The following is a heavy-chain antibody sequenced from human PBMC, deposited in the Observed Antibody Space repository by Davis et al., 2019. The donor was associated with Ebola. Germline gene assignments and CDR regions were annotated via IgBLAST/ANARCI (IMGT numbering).Heavy chain of an antibody. CDR3: VNSRDSGSYSYYGMDV. V-gene: IGHV3-30-3*01. Sequence: GGSLRLSCAASGFTFSSYAMHWVRQAPGKGLEWVAIISYDGSNKYYADSVKGRFTISRDNSKNTLYLQMNSLRAEDTAVYYCVNSRDSGSYSYYGMDVWGQGTTVTVSS. J-gene: IGHJ6*02. CDR1: GFTFSSYA. CDR2: ISYDGSNK. D-gene: IGHD1-26*01.